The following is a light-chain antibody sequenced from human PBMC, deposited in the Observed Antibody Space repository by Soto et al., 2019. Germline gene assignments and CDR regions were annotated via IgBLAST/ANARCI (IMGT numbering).Light chain of an antibody. CDR2: GVS. J-gene: IGKJ4*01. Sequence: EIVMTQSPATLSVSPGETATVSCRASQSVAGNLAWYQQKPGQPPRLLIYGVSTRATGVPASFSGSGSETDFSLTISSLQIEDFALYYCQQSNNWPPLTFGGGTKVEIK. CDR3: QQSNNWPPLT. CDR1: QSVAGN. V-gene: IGKV3-15*01.